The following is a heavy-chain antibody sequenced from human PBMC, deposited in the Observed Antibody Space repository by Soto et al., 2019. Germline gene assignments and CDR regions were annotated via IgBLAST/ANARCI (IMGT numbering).Heavy chain of an antibody. D-gene: IGHD6-13*01. CDR1: GFTFSSYS. Sequence: EVQLVESGGGLVQPGGSLRLSCAASGFTFSSYSMNWVRQAPGKGLEWVSYISSSSSTIYYADSVKGRFTISRDNAKSSLYLQMNSLRDEDTAVYYCARETGYSGSWRGFVDYWGQGTLVTVSS. CDR3: ARETGYSGSWRGFVDY. V-gene: IGHV3-48*02. J-gene: IGHJ4*02. CDR2: ISSSSSTI.